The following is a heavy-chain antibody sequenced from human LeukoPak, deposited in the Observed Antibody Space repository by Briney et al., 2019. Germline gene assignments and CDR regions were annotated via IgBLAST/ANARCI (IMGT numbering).Heavy chain of an antibody. CDR3: AKRIGGVNSFDH. D-gene: IGHD3-16*01. CDR2: ISGSSDTT. J-gene: IGHJ4*02. Sequence: GGSVRLSCAGSGFTFSSYAMSWVRQAPGKGLEWVSVISGSSDTTYYADSVKGRFIISRDNSKNTLYLQMNSLRAEDTAVYYCAKRIGGVNSFDHWGQGTLGTVSS. V-gene: IGHV3-23*01. CDR1: GFTFSSYA.